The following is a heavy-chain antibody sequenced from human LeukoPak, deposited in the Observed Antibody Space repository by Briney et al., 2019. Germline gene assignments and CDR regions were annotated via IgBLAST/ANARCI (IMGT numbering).Heavy chain of an antibody. J-gene: IGHJ4*02. CDR2: IYYSGST. V-gene: IGHV4-39*01. Sequence: SETLSLTCTVSGVSISSSSYYWGWIRQPPGKGLEWIGSIYYSGSTYYNPSLKSRVTISVDTSKNQFSLKLSSVTAADTAVYYCARHSGSYLFTTLFDYWGQGTLVTVSS. D-gene: IGHD1-26*01. CDR1: GVSISSSSYY. CDR3: ARHSGSYLFTTLFDY.